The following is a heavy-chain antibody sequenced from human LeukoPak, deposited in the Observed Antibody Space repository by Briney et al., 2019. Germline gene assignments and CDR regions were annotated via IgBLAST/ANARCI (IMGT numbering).Heavy chain of an antibody. Sequence: SQTLSLTCTVSGGSISSGSYYWSWIRQPAGKGLEWIGRIYTSGSTNYNPSLKSRVTISVDTSKNQFSLKLSSVTAADTAVYYCARSYHQQLAEYYYYYYYMDVWGKGTTVTVSS. CDR2: IYTSGST. V-gene: IGHV4-61*02. CDR1: GGSISSGSYY. CDR3: ARSYHQQLAEYYYYYYYMDV. J-gene: IGHJ6*03. D-gene: IGHD6-13*01.